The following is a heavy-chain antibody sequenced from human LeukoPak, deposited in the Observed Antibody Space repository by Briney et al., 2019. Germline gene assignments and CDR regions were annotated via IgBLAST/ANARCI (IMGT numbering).Heavy chain of an antibody. CDR2: IYFSGSA. D-gene: IGHD6-13*01. J-gene: IGHJ5*02. CDR1: GGSISSYY. V-gene: IGHV4-59*01. CDR3: ARARVAAGAWWFDP. Sequence: SETLSLTCTVSGGSISSYYWSWIRQPPGKGLECIGYIYFSGSANYNPSLKGRVTMAVDTSKTHFSLKLTSVTAADTAVYCCARARVAAGAWWFDPWGPGTLVTVSS.